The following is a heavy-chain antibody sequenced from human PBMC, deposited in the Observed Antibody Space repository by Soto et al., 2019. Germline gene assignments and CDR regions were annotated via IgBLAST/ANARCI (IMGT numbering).Heavy chain of an antibody. D-gene: IGHD2-8*01. V-gene: IGHV3-7*04. CDR1: GFTFRTYW. Sequence: EVQLVGSGGGLVQPGGSLRLSCVASGFTFRTYWMTWVRQAPGKGLEWVANIKQDGSEKYYVDSVRGRFAISRDNAKNSLYLQMNSLRVEDTAVYYCARDGLYCTYANCRGDAYDVWDQGTMFTVSS. CDR2: IKQDGSEK. CDR3: ARDGLYCTYANCRGDAYDV. J-gene: IGHJ3*01.